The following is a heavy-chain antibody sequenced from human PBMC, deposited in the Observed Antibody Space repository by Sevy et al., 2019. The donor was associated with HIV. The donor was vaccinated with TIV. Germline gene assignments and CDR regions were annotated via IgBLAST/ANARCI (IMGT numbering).Heavy chain of an antibody. D-gene: IGHD4-17*01. CDR3: ASSYGDSHFDY. CDR1: GGSISSYY. Sequence: SETLSLTCTVSGGSISSYYWSWIRQPPGKGLEWIGYIYYSGSTNYNPSLKSRVTISVDTSKNQFSLKLSSVTAVDTAVYYCASSYGDSHFDYWGQGTLVTVSS. J-gene: IGHJ4*02. V-gene: IGHV4-59*01. CDR2: IYYSGST.